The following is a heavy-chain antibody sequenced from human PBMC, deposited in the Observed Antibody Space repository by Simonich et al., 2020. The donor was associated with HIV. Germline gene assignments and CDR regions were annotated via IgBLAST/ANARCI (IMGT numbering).Heavy chain of an antibody. D-gene: IGHD2-15*01. CDR2: IYPGDSDT. CDR1: GYSFTSYW. Sequence: EVQLVQSGAEVKKPGESLKISCKGSGYSFTSYWIGWVRQMPGKGLEGMGIIYPGDSDTRNSPSFQGQVTISADKSISTAYLQWSSLKASDTAMYYCVTDKGYCSGGSCYQDAFDIWGQGTMVTVSS. V-gene: IGHV5-51*03. CDR3: VTDKGYCSGGSCYQDAFDI. J-gene: IGHJ3*02.